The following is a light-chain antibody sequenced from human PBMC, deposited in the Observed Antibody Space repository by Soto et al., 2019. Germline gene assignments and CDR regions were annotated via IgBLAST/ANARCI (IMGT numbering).Light chain of an antibody. Sequence: DIQMTQSPSTLSASVGDRGTITCRASQSVNGWLAWDRQKPGKAPELLLYVGSGVAPGDPSRFSSSGAGTKFTLTVSSLQPDDLATYSCQEYLNSPLTFGAG. V-gene: IGKV1-5*01. CDR2: VGS. J-gene: IGKJ4*01. CDR3: QEYLNSPLT. CDR1: QSVNGW.